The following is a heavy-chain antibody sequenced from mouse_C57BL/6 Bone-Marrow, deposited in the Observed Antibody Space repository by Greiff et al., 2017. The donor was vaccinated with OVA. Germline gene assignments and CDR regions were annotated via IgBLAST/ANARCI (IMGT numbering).Heavy chain of an antibody. CDR3: ARTYSNYHY. CDR2: INPYNGGT. V-gene: IGHV1-19*01. Sequence: EVQLQQSGPVLVKPGASVKMSCKASGYTFTDYYMNWVKQSHGKSLEWIGVINPYNGGTSYNQKFKGKATLTVDKSSSTAYMELNSLTSEDSAVYYCARTYSNYHYWGQGTTLTVSS. J-gene: IGHJ2*01. D-gene: IGHD2-5*01. CDR1: GYTFTDYY.